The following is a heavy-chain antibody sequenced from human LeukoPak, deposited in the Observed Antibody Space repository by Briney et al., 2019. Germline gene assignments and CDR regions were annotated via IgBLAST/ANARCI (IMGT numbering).Heavy chain of an antibody. CDR1: GYTFTSYG. V-gene: IGHV1-18*01. Sequence: ASVKVSCKASGYTFTSYGISWVRQAPGQGLEWMGWISAYNGNTNYAQKFQGRVTMTRDTSISTAYMELSRLRSDDTAVYYCARVTGGDPAYGMDVWGQGTTVTVSS. CDR2: ISAYNGNT. D-gene: IGHD4-17*01. CDR3: ARVTGGDPAYGMDV. J-gene: IGHJ6*02.